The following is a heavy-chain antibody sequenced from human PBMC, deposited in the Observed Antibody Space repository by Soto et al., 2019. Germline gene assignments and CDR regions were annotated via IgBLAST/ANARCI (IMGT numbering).Heavy chain of an antibody. Sequence: SVKVSCKASGGTFSSYSISWVRQAPGQGLEWMGGIIPIFGTANYAQKFQGRVTITADKSTSTAYMELSSLRSEDTAVYYCARDWSSSGWYDYWGQGTLVTVSS. CDR1: GGTFSSYS. CDR2: IIPIFGTA. CDR3: ARDWSSSGWYDY. D-gene: IGHD6-19*01. V-gene: IGHV1-69*06. J-gene: IGHJ4*02.